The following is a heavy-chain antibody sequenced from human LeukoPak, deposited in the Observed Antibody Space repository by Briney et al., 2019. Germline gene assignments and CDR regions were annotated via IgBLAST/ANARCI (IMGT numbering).Heavy chain of an antibody. D-gene: IGHD1-26*01. V-gene: IGHV5-51*01. J-gene: IGHJ4*02. CDR2: IYPGDSDT. CDR1: GYSFTTYW. CDR3: TRRARLGATDTYIAY. Sequence: RGESLKISCKASGYSFTTYWIGWVRQMPGKVLEWVGIIYPGDSDTRYSPSFQGQVTISADKSISTAYLQWSSLKASDTAMYYCTRRARLGATDTYIAYWGQGTLVTVSS.